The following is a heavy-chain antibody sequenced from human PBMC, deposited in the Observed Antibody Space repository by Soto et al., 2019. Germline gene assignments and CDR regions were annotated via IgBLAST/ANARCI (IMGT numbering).Heavy chain of an antibody. J-gene: IGHJ1*01. Sequence: VAVISYDGSNKYYADSVKGRFTISRDNSKNTLYLQMNSLRAEDTAVYYCAREGEREMATTTRHFQHWGQGTLVTVSS. V-gene: IGHV3-30-3*01. CDR3: AREGEREMATTTRHFQH. CDR2: ISYDGSNK. D-gene: IGHD5-12*01.